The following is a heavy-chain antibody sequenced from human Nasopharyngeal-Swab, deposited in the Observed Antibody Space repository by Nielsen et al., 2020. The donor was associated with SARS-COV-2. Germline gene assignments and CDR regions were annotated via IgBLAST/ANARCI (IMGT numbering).Heavy chain of an antibody. J-gene: IGHJ6*03. CDR1: GYTFTSYG. Sequence: ASVKVSCKASGYTFTSYGTSWVRQAPGQGLEWMGWISAYNGNTNYAQKLQGRVTMTTDTSTSTAYMELRSLRSDDTAVYYCARDSSYGTPYYYYYYMDVWGKGTTVTVSS. CDR3: ARDSSYGTPYYYYYYMDV. V-gene: IGHV1-18*04. D-gene: IGHD5-18*01. CDR2: ISAYNGNT.